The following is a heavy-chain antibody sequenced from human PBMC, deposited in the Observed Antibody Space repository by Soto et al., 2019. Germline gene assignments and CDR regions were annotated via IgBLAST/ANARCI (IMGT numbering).Heavy chain of an antibody. V-gene: IGHV4-39*02. Sequence: QLQLQESGPGLVKPSETLSLTCSVSGGSINSKSYFWGWIRQTPGKGLEWIASINYVGKTYYSPSLKSRHAISVDTSKNQFSLRMSAVTAADTAVYYGARDRYGGFDYWGLGTLVTVSS. CDR1: GGSINSKSYF. CDR3: ARDRYGGFDY. CDR2: INYVGKT. J-gene: IGHJ4*02. D-gene: IGHD3-9*01.